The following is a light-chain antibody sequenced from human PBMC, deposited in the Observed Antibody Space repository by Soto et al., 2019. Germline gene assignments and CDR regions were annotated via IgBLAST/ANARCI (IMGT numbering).Light chain of an antibody. J-gene: IGKJ3*01. CDR3: QHYGNTPPSVT. V-gene: IGKV3-15*01. CDR1: QGIGDT. CDR2: DTS. Sequence: EVVMTQSPATLSVSPGEGVTLSCRASQGIGDTLAWYQHKPGQTPRLLIYDTSTRATGVPARFSGSRSGTDFTLTISRLEPEDFAVYYCQHYGNTPPSVTFGPGTKVDIK.